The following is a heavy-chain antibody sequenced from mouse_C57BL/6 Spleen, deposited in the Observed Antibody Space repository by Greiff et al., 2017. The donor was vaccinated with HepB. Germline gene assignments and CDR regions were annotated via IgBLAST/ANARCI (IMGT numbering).Heavy chain of an antibody. CDR1: GFTFSSYT. CDR2: ISGGGGNT. V-gene: IGHV5-9*01. Sequence: DVMLVESGGGLVKPGGSLKLSCAASGFTFSSYTMSWVRQTPEKRLEWVATISGGGGNTYYPDSVKGRFTISRDNAKNTLYLQMSSLRSEDTALYYCARELLAWFAYWGQGTLVTVSA. CDR3: ARELLAWFAY. D-gene: IGHD1-1*01. J-gene: IGHJ3*01.